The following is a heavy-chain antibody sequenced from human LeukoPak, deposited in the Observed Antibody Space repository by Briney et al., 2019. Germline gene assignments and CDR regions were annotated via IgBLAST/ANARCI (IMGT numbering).Heavy chain of an antibody. Sequence: PSETLSLTCAVSGGSISSSNCWSWVRQPPGKGLEWIGEIYHSGSTNYNPSLKSRVTISVDKSKNQFSLKLSSVTAADTAVYYCAREPKDSSSWYYFDYWGQGTLVTVSS. J-gene: IGHJ4*02. CDR2: IYHSGST. V-gene: IGHV4-4*02. CDR1: GGSISSSNC. CDR3: AREPKDSSSWYYFDY. D-gene: IGHD6-13*01.